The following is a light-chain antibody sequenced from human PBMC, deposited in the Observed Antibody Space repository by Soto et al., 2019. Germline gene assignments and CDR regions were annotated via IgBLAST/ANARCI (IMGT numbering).Light chain of an antibody. J-gene: IGKJ1*01. CDR1: QSVSSN. CDR3: QQYNNWPPT. V-gene: IGKV3-15*01. Sequence: EIVMTQSPATLSVSPGERATLSCRASQSVSSNLAWYQQKPGQAPRLLIYGASTRATGILARFSGSGSGTEFTRTISRLQSEDCAVYYCQQYNNWPPTFGQGTKVEIK. CDR2: GAS.